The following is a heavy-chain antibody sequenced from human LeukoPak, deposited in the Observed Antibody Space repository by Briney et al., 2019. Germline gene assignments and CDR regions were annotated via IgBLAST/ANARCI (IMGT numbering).Heavy chain of an antibody. D-gene: IGHD6-19*01. Sequence: SETLSLTCTVSGGSISSYYWSWIRQPPGKGLVWIGYIYYSGSTNYNPSLKSRVTISVDTSKNQFSLKLSSVTAADTAVYYCARALYSSGWYGLFDYWGQGTLVTVSS. CDR3: ARALYSSGWYGLFDY. V-gene: IGHV4-59*01. J-gene: IGHJ4*02. CDR2: IYYSGST. CDR1: GGSISSYY.